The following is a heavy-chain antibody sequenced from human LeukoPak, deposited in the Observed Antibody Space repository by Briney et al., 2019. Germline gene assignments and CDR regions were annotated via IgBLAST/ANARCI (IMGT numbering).Heavy chain of an antibody. CDR2: INHSGST. CDR3: ARIAVDLSAFDI. D-gene: IGHD5-12*01. CDR1: GFTFGDSA. V-gene: IGHV4-34*01. J-gene: IGHJ3*02. Sequence: PGGSLRLSCTASGFTFGDSAMNRVRQAPGKGLEWIGEINHSGSTNYNPSLKSRVTISVDTSKNQFSLKLSSVTAADTAVYYCARIAVDLSAFDIWGQGTMVTVSS.